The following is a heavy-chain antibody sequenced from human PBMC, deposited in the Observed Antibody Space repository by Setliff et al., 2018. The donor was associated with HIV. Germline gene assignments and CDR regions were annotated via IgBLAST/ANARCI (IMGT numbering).Heavy chain of an antibody. CDR2: IYYSGST. J-gene: IGHJ4*02. D-gene: IGHD5-18*01. CDR1: GGSISSHY. Sequence: SETLSLTCTVSGGSISSHYWSWIRQPPGKGLDWIGYIYYSGSTNYNPSLKSRVTISVDTSKNQFSLKLKFVTAAETAIYYCTRGRTDTAMAHDYWGQGTPVTVSS. CDR3: TRGRTDTAMAHDY. V-gene: IGHV4-59*11.